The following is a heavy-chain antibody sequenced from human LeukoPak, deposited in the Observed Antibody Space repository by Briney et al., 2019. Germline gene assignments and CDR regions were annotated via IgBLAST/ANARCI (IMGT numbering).Heavy chain of an antibody. J-gene: IGHJ6*02. Sequence: GGSLRLSCAASGFTFSSYAMSWVRQAPGKGLEWVSAISGSGGSTYYADSVRGRFTNSRDNSKNTLYLQMNSLRAEDTAVYYCAKDREDDILTGYFENYYYGMDVWGQGTTVTVSS. CDR1: GFTFSSYA. D-gene: IGHD3-9*01. V-gene: IGHV3-23*01. CDR3: AKDREDDILTGYFENYYYGMDV. CDR2: ISGSGGST.